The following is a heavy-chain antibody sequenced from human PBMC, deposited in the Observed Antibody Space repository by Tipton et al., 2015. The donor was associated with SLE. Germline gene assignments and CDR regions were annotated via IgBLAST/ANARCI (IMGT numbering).Heavy chain of an antibody. V-gene: IGHV4-34*01. CDR1: GGSFNGYY. J-gene: IGHJ4*02. CDR3: ANTEYVFFNGDF. CDR2: ITPSGST. D-gene: IGHD2/OR15-2a*01. Sequence: TLSLTCAVYGGSFNGYYWSWIRQPPGKGLEGMGEITPSGSTNCNPSLKSRVTLSVDTSKSQFSLDLRFVTAADTAVYYCANTEYVFFNGDFWGQGKPVTVSS.